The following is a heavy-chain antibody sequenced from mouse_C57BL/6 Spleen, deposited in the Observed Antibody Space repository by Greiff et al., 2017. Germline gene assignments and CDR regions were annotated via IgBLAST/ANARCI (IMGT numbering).Heavy chain of an antibody. CDR2: ISDGGSYT. Sequence: VQLQESGGGLVKPGGSLKLSCAASGFTFSSYAMSWVRQTPEKRLEWVATISDGGSYTYYPDNVKGRFTISRDNAKNNLYLQMSHLKSEDTAMYYCARDGGYYFDYWGQGTTLTVSS. CDR3: ARDGGYYFDY. V-gene: IGHV5-4*01. J-gene: IGHJ2*01. CDR1: GFTFSSYA.